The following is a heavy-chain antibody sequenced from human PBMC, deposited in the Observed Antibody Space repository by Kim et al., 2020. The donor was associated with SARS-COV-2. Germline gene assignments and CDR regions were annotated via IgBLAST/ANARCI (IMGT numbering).Heavy chain of an antibody. CDR1: GFTFSSYS. CDR2: ISSSSSYI. Sequence: GGSLRLSCAASGFTFSSYSMNWVRQAPGKGLEWVSSISSSSSYIYYADSVKGRFTISRDNAKNSLYLQMNSLRAEDTAVYYCARDVWVVPGSPFYTNYYGSGSPRYGMDVWGQGTTVTVSS. V-gene: IGHV3-21*04. CDR3: ARDVWVVPGSPFYTNYYGSGSPRYGMDV. J-gene: IGHJ6*02. D-gene: IGHD3-10*01.